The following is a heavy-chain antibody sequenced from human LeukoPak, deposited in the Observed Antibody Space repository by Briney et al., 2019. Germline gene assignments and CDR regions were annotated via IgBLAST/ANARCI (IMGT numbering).Heavy chain of an antibody. CDR3: ARGLIGGSGSFDAFDI. D-gene: IGHD3-10*01. J-gene: IGHJ3*02. V-gene: IGHV1-69*06. CDR1: GGTFSSYA. CDR2: IIPIFGTA. Sequence: SVKVSCKASGGTFSSYAISWVRQAPGQELEWMGGIIPIFGTANYAQKFQGRVTITADKSTSTAYMELSSLRSEDTAVYYCARGLIGGSGSFDAFDIWGQGTMVTVSS.